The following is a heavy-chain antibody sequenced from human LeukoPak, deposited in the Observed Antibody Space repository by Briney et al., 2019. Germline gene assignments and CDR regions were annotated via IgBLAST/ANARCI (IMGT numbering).Heavy chain of an antibody. CDR2: IYPHDSTT. CDR3: WFETGGGGYSRH. J-gene: IGHJ4*02. D-gene: IGHD5-12*01. Sequence: GESLKISCQGSGYKFISHWIGWVRQMPGKGLEWMGIIYPHDSTTRYRPSFQGQVTFSADKSVSTAYLQWHSLKTSGTPIYFFWFETGGGGYSRHWGQGTLVTVSS. V-gene: IGHV5-51*01. CDR1: GYKFISHW.